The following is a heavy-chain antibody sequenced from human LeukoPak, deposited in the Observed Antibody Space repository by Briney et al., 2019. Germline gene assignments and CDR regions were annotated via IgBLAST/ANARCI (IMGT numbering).Heavy chain of an antibody. V-gene: IGHV4-34*01. CDR3: AKDREMNGGIYYFDY. CDR2: INQSGST. Sequence: SETLSLTCAVYGGSFSGYYWSWIRQPPGKGLEWIGEINQSGSTNCNPSLKSRVTIPVDTSKNQFSLMLNSVTAADTAVYYCAKDREMNGGIYYFDYWGQGTLVTVSS. CDR1: GGSFSGYY. J-gene: IGHJ4*02. D-gene: IGHD7-27*01.